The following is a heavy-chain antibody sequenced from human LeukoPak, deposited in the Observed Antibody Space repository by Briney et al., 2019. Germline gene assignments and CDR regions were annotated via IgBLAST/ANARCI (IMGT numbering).Heavy chain of an antibody. CDR3: ASGFVVPAASFDY. V-gene: IGHV4-34*01. CDR2: INHSGST. Sequence: PSETLSLTCAVYGGSFSGYYWSWIRQPPGKGLEWIGEINHSGSTNNNPSLKSRVTISVDTSKNQFSLKLSSVTAADTAVYYCASGFVVPAASFDYWGQGTLVTVSS. J-gene: IGHJ4*02. CDR1: GGSFSGYY. D-gene: IGHD2-2*01.